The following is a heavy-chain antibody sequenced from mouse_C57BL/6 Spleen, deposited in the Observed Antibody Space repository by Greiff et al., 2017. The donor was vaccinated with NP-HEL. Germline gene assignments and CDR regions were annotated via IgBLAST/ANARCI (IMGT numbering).Heavy chain of an antibody. CDR3: TRDRGIYYDYDRFAY. CDR2: ISSGGDYI. V-gene: IGHV5-9-1*02. CDR1: GFTFSSYA. Sequence: EVQGVESGEGLVKPGGSLKLSCAASGFTFSSYAMSWVRQTPEKRLEWVAYISSGGDYIYYADTVKGRFTISRDNARNTLYLQMSSLKSEDTAMYYCTRDRGIYYDYDRFAYWGQGTLVTVSA. J-gene: IGHJ3*01. D-gene: IGHD2-4*01.